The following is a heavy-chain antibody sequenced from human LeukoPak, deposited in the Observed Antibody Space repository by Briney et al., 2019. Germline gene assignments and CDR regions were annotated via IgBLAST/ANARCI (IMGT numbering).Heavy chain of an antibody. D-gene: IGHD3-22*01. CDR1: GFTFSDYY. Sequence: GGSLRLSCAASGFTFSDYYMSWIRQAPGKGLEWVAYISSTSDYTKYADSVRGRFTISRDNAKNSMYLQLNSLRGEDAAVYYCARDRRYHDSSGYPFFDYWGQGTLTIVSS. J-gene: IGHJ4*02. CDR3: ARDRRYHDSSGYPFFDY. CDR2: ISSTSDYT. V-gene: IGHV3-11*05.